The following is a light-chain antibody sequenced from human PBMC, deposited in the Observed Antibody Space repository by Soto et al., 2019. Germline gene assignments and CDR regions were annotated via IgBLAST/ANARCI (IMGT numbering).Light chain of an antibody. Sequence: EIVMTQSPATLSVSPGESATLSCGASQIVNTNLAWYQQKPGQAPRLLIYGATTRAPGIPARVSGSGSGTEFTLTNSSLQSEDFAVYYCQQYNNWITFGQGTRLEIK. V-gene: IGKV3-15*01. CDR2: GAT. J-gene: IGKJ5*01. CDR1: QIVNTN. CDR3: QQYNNWIT.